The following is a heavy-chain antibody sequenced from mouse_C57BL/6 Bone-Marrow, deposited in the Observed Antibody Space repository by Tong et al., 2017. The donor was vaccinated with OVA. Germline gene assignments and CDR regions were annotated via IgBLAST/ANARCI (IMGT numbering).Heavy chain of an antibody. CDR1: GFTFSSYG. J-gene: IGHJ1*01. CDR2: ISSGGSYT. V-gene: IGHV5-6*01. Sequence: LHLQESGGDLVKPGWSLKLSFSASGFTFSSYGMSWVRQTPDKRLEWVATISSGGSYTYYPDSVKGRFTISRDNAKNTLYLQMSSLKSEDTAMYYCAPYGNYWYFDVWGAGTTVTVAS. CDR3: APYGNYWYFDV. D-gene: IGHD2-1*01.